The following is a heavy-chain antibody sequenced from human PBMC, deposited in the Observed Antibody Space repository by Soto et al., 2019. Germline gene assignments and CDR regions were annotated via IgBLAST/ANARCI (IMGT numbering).Heavy chain of an antibody. CDR3: VRSGFYGSGILYFYGLDV. CDR2: VSYGDSHK. D-gene: IGHD3-10*01. Sequence: QVQLVESGGGEVQPGRSLRLSCAASGFTFSAYALHWVRQAPGTGLVWVAPVSYGDSHKYYADSVKGRFTITRDNSKKTLFLQMNSLKVEDTAIYYCVRSGFYGSGILYFYGLDVWGQGTTVTVSS. V-gene: IGHV3-30-3*01. J-gene: IGHJ6*02. CDR1: GFTFSAYA.